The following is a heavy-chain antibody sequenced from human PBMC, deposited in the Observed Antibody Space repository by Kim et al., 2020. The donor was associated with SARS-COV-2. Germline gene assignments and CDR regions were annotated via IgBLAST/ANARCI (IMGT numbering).Heavy chain of an antibody. D-gene: IGHD2-15*01. CDR1: GFTFSNAW. CDR2: IKSKTDGGTT. Sequence: GGSLRLSCAASGFTFSNAWMSWVRQAPGKGLEWVGRIKSKTDGGTTDYAAPVKGRFTISRDDSKNTLYLQMNSLKTEDTAVYYCTTDTSDIVVVVAATPGYYYYGMDVWGQGTTVTVSS. CDR3: TTDTSDIVVVVAATPGYYYYGMDV. V-gene: IGHV3-15*01. J-gene: IGHJ6*02.